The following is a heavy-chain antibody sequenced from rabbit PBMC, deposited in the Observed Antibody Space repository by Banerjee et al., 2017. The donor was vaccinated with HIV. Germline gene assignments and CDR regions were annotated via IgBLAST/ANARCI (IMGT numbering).Heavy chain of an antibody. J-gene: IGHJ4*01. CDR2: IYSGSNGNA. Sequence: QEQLEESGGGLVKPEGSLTLTCTASGFSFSNKCVMCWVRQAPGKGLEWIACIYSGSNGNAYYASWAKGRFTISKTSWTTVTLQMTSLTAADTATYFCARDLAGVIGWNFDLWGPGTLVTVS. CDR1: GFSFSNKCV. D-gene: IGHD4-1*01. V-gene: IGHV1S45*01. CDR3: ARDLAGVIGWNFDL.